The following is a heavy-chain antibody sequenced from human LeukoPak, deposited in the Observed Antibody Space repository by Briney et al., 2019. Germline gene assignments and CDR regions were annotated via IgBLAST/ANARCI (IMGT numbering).Heavy chain of an antibody. Sequence: ASEEVSCKASGYTFTSYYMHWVRHAPGQGFEWTGIINPSGGSTSYAQKFQGRVTMTRDTSTSTVYMELSSLRSEDTAVYYCARVAPVGEDTAMGGYYFDYWGQGTLVTVSS. CDR1: GYTFTSYY. J-gene: IGHJ4*02. D-gene: IGHD5-18*01. V-gene: IGHV1-46*01. CDR3: ARVAPVGEDTAMGGYYFDY. CDR2: INPSGGST.